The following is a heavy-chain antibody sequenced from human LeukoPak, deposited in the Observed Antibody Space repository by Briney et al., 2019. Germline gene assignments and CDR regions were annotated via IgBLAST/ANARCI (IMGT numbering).Heavy chain of an antibody. CDR3: ARDSSSRAFDY. D-gene: IGHD6-13*01. CDR2: IYSSGST. CDR1: GYSISSYY. V-gene: IGHV4-4*07. Sequence: SETLSLTCTVSGYSISSYYWSWIRQPAGKGLEWIGRIYSSGSTNYNPSLKSRITMSVDTSKNQFSLKLSSVTAADTAVYYCARDSSSRAFDYWGQGTLVTVSS. J-gene: IGHJ4*02.